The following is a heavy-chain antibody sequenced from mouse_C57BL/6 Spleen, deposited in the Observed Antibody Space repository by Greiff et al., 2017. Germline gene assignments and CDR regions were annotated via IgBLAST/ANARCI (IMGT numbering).Heavy chain of an antibody. V-gene: IGHV8-12*01. Sequence: QVTLKVCGPGILQSSQTLSLTCSFSGFSLSTSGMGVSWIRQPSGKGLEWLAHIYWDDDKRYNPSLKSRLTISKDTSRHQVFLKITSVDTADTATYYCAPCYGSSYWYFDVWGTGTTVTVSS. CDR1: GFSLSTSGMG. CDR2: IYWDDDK. J-gene: IGHJ1*03. CDR3: APCYGSSYWYFDV. D-gene: IGHD1-1*01.